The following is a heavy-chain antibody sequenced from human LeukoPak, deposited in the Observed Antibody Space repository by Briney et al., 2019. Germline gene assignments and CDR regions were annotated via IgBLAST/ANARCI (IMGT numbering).Heavy chain of an antibody. CDR1: QFTFSDYY. CDR2: ISSGATTI. D-gene: IGHD5-12*01. CDR3: ARVIVATSYYFDY. Sequence: GGSLRLSCAASQFTFSDYYMSWIRQAPGKGLEWVSYISSGATTIYYADSVKGRFTISRDNAKNSLYLQMSSLRAEDTAVYYCARVIVATSYYFDYWGQGTLVTVSS. V-gene: IGHV3-11*01. J-gene: IGHJ4*02.